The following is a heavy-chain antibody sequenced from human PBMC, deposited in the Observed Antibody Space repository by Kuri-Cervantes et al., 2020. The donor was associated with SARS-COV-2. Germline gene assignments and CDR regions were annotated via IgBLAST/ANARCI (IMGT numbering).Heavy chain of an antibody. CDR2: ISGSGGST. D-gene: IGHD1-26*01. Sequence: GESLKSSCAASGFTFSSYAMSWVRQAPGKGLEWVSAISGSGGSTYYADSVKGRFTISRDNSKNTLYLQMNSLRDEDTAVYYCAKEIRATTRFDAFDIWGQGTMVTVSS. V-gene: IGHV3-23*01. CDR1: GFTFSSYA. CDR3: AKEIRATTRFDAFDI. J-gene: IGHJ3*02.